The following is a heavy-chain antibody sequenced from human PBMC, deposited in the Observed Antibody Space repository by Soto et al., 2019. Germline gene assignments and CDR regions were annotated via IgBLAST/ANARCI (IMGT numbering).Heavy chain of an antibody. CDR3: HGSGS. Sequence: EVQLVESGGGLIQPGGSLRLSCAVSGFTVSANYMSWVRQAPGKGLEWVSVIYSGDATYYADSVKGRFIISRDISKNTLYRQMHILRAEDTAVYYCHGSGSWGQGTLVTVSS. V-gene: IGHV3-53*01. CDR2: IYSGDAT. J-gene: IGHJ5*02. CDR1: GFTVSANY. D-gene: IGHD5-12*01.